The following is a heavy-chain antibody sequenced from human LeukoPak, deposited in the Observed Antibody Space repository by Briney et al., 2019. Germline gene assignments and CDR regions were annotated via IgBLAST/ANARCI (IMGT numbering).Heavy chain of an antibody. CDR3: ARVDPSLVGATDC. V-gene: IGHV3-66*01. Sequence: GGSLRLSCVASGFTVGSNYMSWVRQAPGKGLEWVSVIYNGGSTYYADSVKGRFTISRDNSKNTLYLQMNSLRAEDTAVYYCARVDPSLVGATDCWGQGTLVTVSS. D-gene: IGHD1-26*01. CDR1: GFTVGSNY. CDR2: IYNGGST. J-gene: IGHJ4*02.